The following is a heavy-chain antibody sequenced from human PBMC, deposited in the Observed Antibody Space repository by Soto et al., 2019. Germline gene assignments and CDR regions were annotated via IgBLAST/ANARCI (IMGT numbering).Heavy chain of an antibody. CDR2: INPSGGGT. D-gene: IGHD3-10*01. J-gene: IGHJ4*02. Sequence: QVHLVQSGAEVKRPGVSVKVSCKASGYTFSNYYMHWVRQVPGHGLEWMGIINPSGGGTTYAQRFRGRLTVTRDTSTSTVYMELSRLRSDYTAIYFCARAPQYGSAGYYYNFWGQGTLVTVSS. CDR1: GYTFSNYY. V-gene: IGHV1-46*01. CDR3: ARAPQYGSAGYYYNF.